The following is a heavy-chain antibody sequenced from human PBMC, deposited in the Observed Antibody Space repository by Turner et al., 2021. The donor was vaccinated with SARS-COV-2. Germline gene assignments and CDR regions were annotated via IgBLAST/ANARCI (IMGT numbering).Heavy chain of an antibody. CDR3: ARDGQSITMVRGVISPPFDY. J-gene: IGHJ4*02. Sequence: QVPLVESAGGVVQPGSTLSLFCAPAGFTYRSYAMHWVRQAPGKGLEWVAVRSYDGSNKYYADSVKGRFTISRDNSKNTLYLKMNSLRAEDTAVDYCARDGQSITMVRGVISPPFDYWGQGTLVTVSS. D-gene: IGHD3-10*01. V-gene: IGHV3-30-3*01. CDR2: RSYDGSNK. CDR1: GFTYRSYA.